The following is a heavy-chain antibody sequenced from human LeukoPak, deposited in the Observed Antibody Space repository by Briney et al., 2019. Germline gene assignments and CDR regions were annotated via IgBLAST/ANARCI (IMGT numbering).Heavy chain of an antibody. CDR1: GGSFSGYY. J-gene: IGHJ4*02. D-gene: IGHD3-22*01. CDR3: ARDSMIVAMN. CDR2: IYYSGST. Sequence: PSETLSLTCAVYGGSFSGYYWSWIRQPPGKGLEWIGSIYYSGSTYYNPSLKSRVTISVDTSKNQFSLKLSSVTAADTAVFYCARDSMIVAMNWGQGTLVTVSS. V-gene: IGHV4-34*01.